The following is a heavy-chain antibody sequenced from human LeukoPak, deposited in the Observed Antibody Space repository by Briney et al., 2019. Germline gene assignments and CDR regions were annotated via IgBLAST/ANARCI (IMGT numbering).Heavy chain of an antibody. V-gene: IGHV1-8*01. D-gene: IGHD1-26*01. CDR2: MNPNSGNT. Sequence: ASVKDSCMASGYTFISYVINGVRPATGQGVEWMGGMNPNSGNTGHAQKFQGSVTMTRNTSISTDYMELSNLRSEDTAVYYCARDLSGSYPVGPFLDYCGHGTLVTVSS. CDR3: ARDLSGSYPVGPFLDY. CDR1: GYTFISYV. J-gene: IGHJ4*01.